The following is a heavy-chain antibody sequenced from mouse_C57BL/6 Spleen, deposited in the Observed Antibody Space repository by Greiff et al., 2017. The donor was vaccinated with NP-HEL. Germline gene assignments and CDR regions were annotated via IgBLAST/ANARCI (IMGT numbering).Heavy chain of an antibody. V-gene: IGHV5-17*01. D-gene: IGHD2-12*01. Sequence: EVKVVESGGGLVKPGGSLKLSCAASGFTFSDYGMHWVRQAPEKGLEWVAYISSGSSTIYYADTVKGRFTISRDNAKNTLFLQMTSLRSEDTAMYYCARGRTYYSPYFDYWGQGTTLTVSS. CDR3: ARGRTYYSPYFDY. CDR1: GFTFSDYG. CDR2: ISSGSSTI. J-gene: IGHJ2*01.